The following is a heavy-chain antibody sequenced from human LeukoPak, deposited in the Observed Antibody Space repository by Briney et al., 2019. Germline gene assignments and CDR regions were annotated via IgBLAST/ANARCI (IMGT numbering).Heavy chain of an antibody. J-gene: IGHJ5*02. CDR1: GYTFTSYY. D-gene: IGHD6-13*01. CDR3: ARAKYSSSWYETHNWFDP. V-gene: IGHV1-8*02. Sequence: VASVKVSCKASGYTFTSYYMHWVRQAPGQGLEWMGRMHPNSGNTGYAQKFQGRVTMTRNTSISTAYMELSSLRSEDTAVYYCARAKYSSSWYETHNWFDPWGQGTLVTVSS. CDR2: MHPNSGNT.